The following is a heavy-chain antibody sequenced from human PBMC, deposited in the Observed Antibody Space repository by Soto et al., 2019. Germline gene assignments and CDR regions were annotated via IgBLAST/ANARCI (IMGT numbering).Heavy chain of an antibody. J-gene: IGHJ4*02. CDR2: ISYDGINK. CDR1: GFTFSSYG. D-gene: IGHD5-18*01. V-gene: IGHV3-30*03. Sequence: QVQLVESGGGVVQPGRSLRLSCAASGFTFSSYGMHWVRQAPGKGLEWVAVISYDGINKYYADSVKGRFTISRDNSKNTLCLQMNSLRAEDTAVYYCARDEGYSYSNRILDYWGQGTLVTVSS. CDR3: ARDEGYSYSNRILDY.